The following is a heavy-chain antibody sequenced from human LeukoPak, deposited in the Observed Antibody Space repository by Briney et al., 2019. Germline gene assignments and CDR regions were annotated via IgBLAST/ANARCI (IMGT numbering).Heavy chain of an antibody. CDR1: GGSISSYY. J-gene: IGHJ3*02. CDR2: IYYSGST. Sequence: SETLSLTCTVSGGSISSYYWSWIRQPPGKGLEWIGYIYYSGSTNYNPSLKSRVTISVDTSKNQFSLKLSSVTAADTAVYYCVRGGLADDAFDIWGQGTMVTVSS. V-gene: IGHV4-59*01. CDR3: VRGGLADDAFDI. D-gene: IGHD2-21*01.